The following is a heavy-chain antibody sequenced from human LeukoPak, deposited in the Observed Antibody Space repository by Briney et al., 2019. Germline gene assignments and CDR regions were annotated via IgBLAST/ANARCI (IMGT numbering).Heavy chain of an antibody. CDR3: ARSGGWTDYYYYMDV. CDR1: GGSISSSSYY. Sequence: SETLSLTCTVSGGSISSSSYYWGWIRQPPGKGLEWIGSIYYSGSTYYNPSLKSRVTISVDTSKNQFSLKLSSVTAADTAVYYCARSGGWTDYYYYMDVWGKGTTVTVSS. V-gene: IGHV4-39*01. CDR2: IYYSGST. J-gene: IGHJ6*03. D-gene: IGHD6-19*01.